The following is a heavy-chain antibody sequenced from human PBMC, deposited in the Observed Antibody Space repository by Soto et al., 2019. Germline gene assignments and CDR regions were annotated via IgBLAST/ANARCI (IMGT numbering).Heavy chain of an antibody. Sequence: QLQLQESGPGLVKPSETLSLTCTVSGGSISSSSYYWGWIRQPPGKGLEWIGSIYYSGSTYYNPSLKSRVTISVDTSKNQFSLKLSSVTAADTAVYYCARFPIANWEAYFDYWGQGTLVNVSS. CDR3: ARFPIANWEAYFDY. CDR2: IYYSGST. V-gene: IGHV4-39*01. J-gene: IGHJ4*02. CDR1: GGSISSSSYY. D-gene: IGHD7-27*01.